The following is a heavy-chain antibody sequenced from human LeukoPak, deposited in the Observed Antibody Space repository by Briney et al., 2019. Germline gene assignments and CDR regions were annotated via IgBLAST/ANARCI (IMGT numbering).Heavy chain of an antibody. D-gene: IGHD6-19*01. Sequence: GGSLRLSCAASGFTFSSYAMSWVRQAPGKGLEWVSAISGSGGSTYYADSVKGRFTISRDNSKNTLYLQMNSLRAEDTAVYYCAKDLCRGSGCLYFDYWGQGTLVTVSS. J-gene: IGHJ4*02. CDR3: AKDLCRGSGCLYFDY. CDR2: ISGSGGST. V-gene: IGHV3-23*01. CDR1: GFTFSSYA.